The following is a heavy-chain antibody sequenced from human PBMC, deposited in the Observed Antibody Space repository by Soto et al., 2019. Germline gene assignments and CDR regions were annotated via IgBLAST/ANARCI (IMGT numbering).Heavy chain of an antibody. Sequence: SETLSLTCTVSGGSISSGDYYWSWIRQPPGKGLEWIGYIYYSGSTYYNPSLKSRVTISVDTSKNQFSLKLSSVTAADTAVYYCARVVTTVTTSSGWYFQHWGQGTLVTVSS. CDR1: GGSISSGDYY. J-gene: IGHJ1*01. CDR2: IYYSGST. V-gene: IGHV4-30-4*01. D-gene: IGHD4-17*01. CDR3: ARVVTTVTTSSGWYFQH.